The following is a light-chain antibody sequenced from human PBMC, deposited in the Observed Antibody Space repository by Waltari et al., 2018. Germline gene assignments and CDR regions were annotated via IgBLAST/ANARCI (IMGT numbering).Light chain of an antibody. V-gene: IGKV1-39*01. CDR3: QQSSSTPPWT. Sequence: DIQMTQSPSSLSASVGDRVTITCRASQSVSSYLNWYQQKPGKAPRLLIYAASSLQSGDPSRFSGSGSGTDFALTISSLQPEDFATYYCQQSSSTPPWTFGQGTKVEIK. CDR1: QSVSSY. J-gene: IGKJ1*01. CDR2: AAS.